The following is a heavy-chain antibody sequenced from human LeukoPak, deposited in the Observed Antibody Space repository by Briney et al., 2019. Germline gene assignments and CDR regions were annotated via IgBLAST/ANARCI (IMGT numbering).Heavy chain of an antibody. CDR3: ARDLGGTADY. V-gene: IGHV3-74*01. Sequence: GGSLRLSCSASGFXFSXYAXTXVXXAPXKXXVWVSRINSHGSSTTYADSVKGRFTISRDNAKNTLYMQTNSLRAEDTAVYYCARDLGGTADYWGQGTLVTVSS. CDR1: GFXFSXYA. J-gene: IGHJ4*02. D-gene: IGHD3-10*01. CDR2: INSHGSST.